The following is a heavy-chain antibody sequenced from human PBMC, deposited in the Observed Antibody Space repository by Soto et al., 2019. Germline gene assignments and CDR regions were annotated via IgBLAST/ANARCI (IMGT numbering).Heavy chain of an antibody. V-gene: IGHV1-69*13. CDR1: GGTFSSYA. D-gene: IGHD3-22*01. CDR3: ARAVVITTSNYYYGMDV. CDR2: IIPIFGTA. J-gene: IGHJ6*02. Sequence: SVKVSCKASGGTFSSYAISWVRQAPGQGLEWMGGIIPIFGTANYAQKFQGRVTITADESTSTAYMELSSLRSEDTAVYYCARAVVITTSNYYYGMDVWGQGTTVTVSS.